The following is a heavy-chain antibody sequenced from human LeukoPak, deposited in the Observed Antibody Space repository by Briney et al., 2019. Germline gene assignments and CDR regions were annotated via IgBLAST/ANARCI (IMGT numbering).Heavy chain of an antibody. D-gene: IGHD5-18*01. V-gene: IGHV1-3*01. Sequence: ASVKVSCKASGYTFTSYAMHWVRQAPGQRLEWMGWINAGNGNTKYSQKFQGRVTMTEDTSTDTAYMELSSLRSEDTAVYYCRIILRGYSYGYYFDYWGQGTLVTVSS. J-gene: IGHJ4*02. CDR1: GYTFTSYA. CDR3: RIILRGYSYGYYFDY. CDR2: INAGNGNT.